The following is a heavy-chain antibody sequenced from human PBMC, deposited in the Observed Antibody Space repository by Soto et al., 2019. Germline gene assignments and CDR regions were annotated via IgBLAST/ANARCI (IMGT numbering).Heavy chain of an antibody. CDR3: ARYNTGSWFDP. V-gene: IGHV3-48*02. Sequence: EVQLVESGGGLIQPGGSLRLSCAASGFTFSSYAMKWVRQAPGRGLEWVSYIHTNLATTWYADSVKGRFTISRDNGKNALYLQMNSLRDDDTAVYYCARYNTGSWFDPWGQGILVTVSS. J-gene: IGHJ5*02. CDR1: GFTFSSYA. D-gene: IGHD1-1*01. CDR2: IHTNLATT.